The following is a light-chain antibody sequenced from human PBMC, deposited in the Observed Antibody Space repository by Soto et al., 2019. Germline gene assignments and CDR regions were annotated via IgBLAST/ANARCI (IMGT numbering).Light chain of an antibody. CDR2: SNN. V-gene: IGLV1-44*01. CDR1: SSNIGSNT. J-gene: IGLJ3*02. CDR3: VLYMGSGIWV. Sequence: QSVLTQPPSASGTPGQRVTISCSGSSSNIGSNTVNWYQQLPGTAPKLLIYSNNQRPSGVPDRFSGSILGNKAALTITGAQADDESDYYCVLYMGSGIWVFGGGTKLTVL.